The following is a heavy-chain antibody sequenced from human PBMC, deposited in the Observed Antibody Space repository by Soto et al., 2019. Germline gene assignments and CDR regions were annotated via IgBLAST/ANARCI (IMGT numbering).Heavy chain of an antibody. CDR1: GFTFDDYA. Sequence: GGSLRLSCAASGFTFDDYAMHWVRQVPGKGLEWVSGISWKSGNIGYADSVKGRFTISRDNAKSSLYLQMNSLRAEDTAFYYCAMDLGRITSVSKPLDVWRRGTTGAVSS. D-gene: IGHD1-20*01. CDR2: ISWKSGNI. J-gene: IGHJ6*02. CDR3: AMDLGRITSVSKPLDV. V-gene: IGHV3-9*01.